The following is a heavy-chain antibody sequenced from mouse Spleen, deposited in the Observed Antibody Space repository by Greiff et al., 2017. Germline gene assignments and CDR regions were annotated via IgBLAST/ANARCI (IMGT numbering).Heavy chain of an antibody. D-gene: IGHD1-1*01. V-gene: IGHV1-81*01. CDR1: GYTFTSYG. CDR3: ARSDYYGSSERAWFAY. J-gene: IGHJ3*01. Sequence: QVQLQQSGAELARPGASVKLSCKASGYTFTSYGISWVKQRTGQGLEWIGEIYPRSGNTYYNEKFKGKATLTAYKSSSTAYMELRSLTSEDSAVYFCARSDYYGSSERAWFAYWGQGTLVTVSA. CDR2: IYPRSGNT.